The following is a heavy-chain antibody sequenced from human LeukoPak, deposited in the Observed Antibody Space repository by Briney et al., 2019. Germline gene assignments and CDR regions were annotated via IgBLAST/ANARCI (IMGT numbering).Heavy chain of an antibody. J-gene: IGHJ4*02. V-gene: IGHV3-11*01. CDR3: ARDQQLRYTSGSLYSPFDY. D-gene: IGHD3-10*01. CDR2: ISSSSGIK. Sequence: GGSLRLSCAASGFTFSDYYMSWIRQAPGRGLEWVSYISSSSGIKFFADSVKGRFTISRDNTKNSLYLEMSSLRAEDTAVYYCARDQQLRYTSGSLYSPFDYWGQGTLVTVSS. CDR1: GFTFSDYY.